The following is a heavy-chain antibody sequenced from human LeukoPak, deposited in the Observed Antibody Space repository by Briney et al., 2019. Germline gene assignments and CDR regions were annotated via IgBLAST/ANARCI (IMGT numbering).Heavy chain of an antibody. J-gene: IGHJ3*02. CDR3: ARETITYYYDSGRFAFDI. D-gene: IGHD3-22*01. Sequence: SVKVSCKASGGTFSSYAISWVRQAPGQGLEWMGGIIPIFGTANYAQKFQGRVTITADESTSTAYMELSSLRSEDTAVYYCARETITYYYDSGRFAFDIWGHGTMVTVSS. CDR1: GGTFSSYA. CDR2: IIPIFGTA. V-gene: IGHV1-69*01.